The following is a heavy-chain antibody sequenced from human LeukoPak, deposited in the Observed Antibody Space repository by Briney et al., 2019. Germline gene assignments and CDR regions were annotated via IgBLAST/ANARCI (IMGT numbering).Heavy chain of an antibody. CDR2: IYYSGST. CDR1: GYSISSGYY. CDR3: AREPKDRRAFDI. V-gene: IGHV4-59*01. Sequence: SETLSLTCAVSGYSISSGYYWSWIRQPPGKGLEWIGYIYYSGSTNYNPSLKSRVTISVDTSKNQFSLKLSSVTAADTAVYYCAREPKDRRAFDIWGQGTMVTVSS. J-gene: IGHJ3*02.